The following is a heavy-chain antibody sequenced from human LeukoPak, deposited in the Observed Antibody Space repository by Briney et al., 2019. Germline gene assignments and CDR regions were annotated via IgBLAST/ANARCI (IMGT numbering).Heavy chain of an antibody. CDR2: FSYTGST. V-gene: IGHV4-59*01. CDR3: ARGGPPGYYYDYYMDV. J-gene: IGHJ6*03. CDR1: GASISSYS. Sequence: PSETLSLTCTVSGASISSYSWGWIRQPPGKGLEWIGYFSYTGSTNYNPSLRSRVTISVDTSKNQFSLKMSSVTAADTAVYFCARGGPPGYYYDYYMDVWGKGTTVTISS.